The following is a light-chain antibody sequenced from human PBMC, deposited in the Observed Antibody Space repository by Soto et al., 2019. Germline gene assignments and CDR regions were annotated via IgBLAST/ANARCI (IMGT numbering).Light chain of an antibody. CDR1: SSDIGSYDL. CDR3: CSFAGSYYV. Sequence: QSALTQPASVSGSPGQSITISCTGTSSDIGSYDLVSWYQQHPGTAPKLIIYEVTKRPSGVSTRFSGSKSGNTASLTISGLQGEDEADYYCCSFAGSYYVFGTGTKLTVL. V-gene: IGLV2-23*02. CDR2: EVT. J-gene: IGLJ1*01.